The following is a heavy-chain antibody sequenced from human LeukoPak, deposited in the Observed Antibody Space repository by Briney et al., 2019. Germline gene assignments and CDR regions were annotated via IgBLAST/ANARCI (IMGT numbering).Heavy chain of an antibody. D-gene: IGHD1-26*01. V-gene: IGHV4-4*07. J-gene: IGHJ3*02. CDR2: LYTTGTT. CDR3: VRDGANWEEPNDAFDT. CDR1: GASITSCY. Sequence: SETLSLTCAVSGASITSCYWSWARQSAGKGLEWIGRLYTTGTTNYNPPLKSRVTMSGDSSKNQLSLTLTSVTAADTAVYYCVRDGANWEEPNDAFDTWGQGTLVTVSS.